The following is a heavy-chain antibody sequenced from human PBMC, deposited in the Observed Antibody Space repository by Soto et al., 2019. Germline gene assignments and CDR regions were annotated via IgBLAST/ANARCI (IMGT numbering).Heavy chain of an antibody. J-gene: IGHJ4*02. D-gene: IGHD1-1*01. Sequence: RASVKTSCKASGYTLTSFYMHWMRQAPGQGLEWMGVIDPSAGSTTYAQKFKGRVRMTRDTFTSTVFMELSSLRSEDTAVYYCARSPRPTGTTLYYFDSWGQRTLLTVSS. CDR2: IDPSAGST. V-gene: IGHV1-46*01. CDR3: ARSPRPTGTTLYYFDS. CDR1: GYTLTSFY.